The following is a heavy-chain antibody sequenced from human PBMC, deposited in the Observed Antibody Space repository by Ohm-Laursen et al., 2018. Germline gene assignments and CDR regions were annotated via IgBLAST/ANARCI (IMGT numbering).Heavy chain of an antibody. CDR3: ARGGSIAAAGTGYYFDY. Sequence: GTLSLTCTVSGGSIRSSSYFWGWIRQPPGKGLEWIGTLYYSGSTYYNPSLKSRVTISVDTSKNQFSLKLISVTAADTAMYYCARGGSIAAAGTGYYFDYWGQGTLVTVSS. CDR1: GGSIRSSSYF. J-gene: IGHJ4*02. CDR2: LYYSGST. V-gene: IGHV4-39*07. D-gene: IGHD6-13*01.